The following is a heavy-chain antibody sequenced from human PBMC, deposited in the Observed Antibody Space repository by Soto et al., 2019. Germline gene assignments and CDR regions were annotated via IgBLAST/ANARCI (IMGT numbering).Heavy chain of an antibody. CDR1: GFTFSSYA. V-gene: IGHV3-23*01. CDR3: AKVRGDEGWFDP. CDR2: ISGIGGST. J-gene: IGHJ5*02. D-gene: IGHD4-17*01. Sequence: LRLSCAASGFTFSSYAMTWVRQAPGKGLEWVSTISGIGGSTYYADSVKGRFTISRDNSKNTLYLQMNSLRAEDTAVYYCAKVRGDEGWFDPWGQGTLVTVSS.